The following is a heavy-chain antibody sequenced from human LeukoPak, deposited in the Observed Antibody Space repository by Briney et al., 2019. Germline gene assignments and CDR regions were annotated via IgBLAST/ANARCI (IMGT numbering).Heavy chain of an antibody. V-gene: IGHV4-34*01. CDR3: ASWTSDAFDI. J-gene: IGHJ3*02. D-gene: IGHD1-1*01. CDR2: INHSGST. CDR1: GGSLSGYY. Sequence: SETLSLTCAVYGGSLSGYYWSWIRQPPEKGLEWIGEINHSGSTNYNPSLKSRVTISVDTSKNQFSLKLSSVTAADTAVYYCASWTSDAFDIWGQGTMVTVSS.